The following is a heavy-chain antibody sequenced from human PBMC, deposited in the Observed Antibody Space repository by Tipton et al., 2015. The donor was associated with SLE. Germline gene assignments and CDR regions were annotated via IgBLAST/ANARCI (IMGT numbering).Heavy chain of an antibody. CDR1: GFTFSNYW. CDR3: ARDQGSSSGIQH. Sequence: SLRLSCAASGFTFSNYWMSWVRQAPGKGLEWVANIKQDGSEKYYVDSVKGRFTISRDNAKNSLYLQMNSLRAEDTAVYYCARDQGSSSGIQHWGQGTLVTVSS. J-gene: IGHJ1*01. D-gene: IGHD6-13*01. V-gene: IGHV3-7*05. CDR2: IKQDGSEK.